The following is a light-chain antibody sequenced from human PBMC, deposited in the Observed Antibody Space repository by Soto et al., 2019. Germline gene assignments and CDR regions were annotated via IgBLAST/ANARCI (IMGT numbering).Light chain of an antibody. J-gene: IGKJ1*01. V-gene: IGKV1-5*01. CDR1: QSIRSR. CDR2: DGS. Sequence: ITLSPSTLPANVGDRVTITCRVSQSIRSRLAWYHQNPGRGSKRLICDGSCLESGVPSRICGSRSGTEFSLTISSLQPDDFATYYCRQYNSYSPWTFGQGTKVDIK. CDR3: RQYNSYSPWT.